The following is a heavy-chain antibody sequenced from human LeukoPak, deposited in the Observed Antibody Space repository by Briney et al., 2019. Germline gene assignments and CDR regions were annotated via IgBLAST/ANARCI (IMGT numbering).Heavy chain of an antibody. CDR2: ISGSGGST. CDR1: GFTFSSYG. V-gene: IGHV3-23*01. J-gene: IGHJ6*03. D-gene: IGHD6-13*01. CDR3: ARVPSSSWYFYYYYYMDV. Sequence: PGGTLRLSCAASGFTFSSYGMSWVRQAPGKGLEWVSAISGSGGSTYYADSVKGRFTISRDNSKNTLYLQMNSLRAEDTAVYYCARVPSSSWYFYYYYYMDVWGKGTTVTISS.